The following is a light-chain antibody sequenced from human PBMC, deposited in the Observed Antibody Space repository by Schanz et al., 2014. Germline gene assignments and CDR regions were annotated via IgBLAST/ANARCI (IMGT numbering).Light chain of an antibody. J-gene: IGLJ2*01. V-gene: IGLV2-11*01. CDR2: DVT. CDR3: SSYAGSVL. Sequence: QSALTQPRSVSGSPGQSVTISCTGASSDVGSYNYVSWYQQYAGKAPKLLIYDVTKRPSGVSNRFSASKSGDNTASLTISGLQAEDEADYYCSSYAGSVLFGGGTKLTVL. CDR1: SSDVGSYNY.